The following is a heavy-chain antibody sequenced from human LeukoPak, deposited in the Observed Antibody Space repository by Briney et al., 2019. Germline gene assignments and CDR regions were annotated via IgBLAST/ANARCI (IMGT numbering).Heavy chain of an antibody. CDR3: ARGMYYDILTGYYWGAFDI. CDR1: GGSISSGGYS. CDR2: IYYSGST. V-gene: IGHV4-31*03. J-gene: IGHJ3*02. D-gene: IGHD3-9*01. Sequence: PSQTLSLTCTVSGGSISSGGYSWSWIRQHPGKGLEWIGYIYYSGSTYYNPSLKSRVTISVDTSKNQFSLKLSSVTAADTAVYYCARGMYYDILTGYYWGAFDIWGQGTMATVSS.